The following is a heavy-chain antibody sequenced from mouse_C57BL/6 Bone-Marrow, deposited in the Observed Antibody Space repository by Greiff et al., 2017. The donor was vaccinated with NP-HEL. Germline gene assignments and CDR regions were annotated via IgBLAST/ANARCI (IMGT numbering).Heavy chain of an antibody. D-gene: IGHD1-1*01. V-gene: IGHV1-76*01. Sequence: LQESGAELVRPGASVKLSCKASGYTFTDYYINWVKQRPGQGLEWIARIYPGSGNTYYNEKFKGKATLTAEKSSSTAYMQLSSLTSEDSAVYFCATAVVGDFDYWGQGTTLTVSS. CDR2: IYPGSGNT. CDR1: GYTFTDYY. CDR3: ATAVVGDFDY. J-gene: IGHJ2*01.